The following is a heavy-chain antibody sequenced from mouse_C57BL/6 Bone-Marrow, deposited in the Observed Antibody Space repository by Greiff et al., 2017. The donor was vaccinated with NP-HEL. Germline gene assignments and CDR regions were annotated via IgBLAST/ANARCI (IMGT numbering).Heavy chain of an antibody. J-gene: IGHJ1*03. CDR3: ARKLGPYWYFDV. D-gene: IGHD4-1*01. CDR2: ISDGGSYT. CDR1: GFTFSSYA. V-gene: IGHV5-4*01. Sequence: VQLKESGGGLVKPGGSLKLSCAASGFTFSSYAMSWVRQTPEKRLEWVATISDGGSYTYYPDNVKGRFTISRDNAKNNLYLQMSHLKSEDTAMYYCARKLGPYWYFDVWGTGTTVTVSS.